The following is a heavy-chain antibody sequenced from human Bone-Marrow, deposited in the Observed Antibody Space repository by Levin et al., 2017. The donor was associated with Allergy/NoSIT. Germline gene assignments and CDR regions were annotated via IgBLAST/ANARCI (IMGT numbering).Heavy chain of an antibody. CDR3: ARMATTGTLDQ. Sequence: TLSLPCTFSWFSLRTSGVRVCWIRQPPGKALEWLARIDWDNDTFYSTSLKTRLSIFKDTSKNQVVLTMTNMDPVDTATYYCARMATTGTLDQWGQGTLVTVSS. D-gene: IGHD1-1*01. CDR1: WFSLRTSGVR. J-gene: IGHJ4*02. CDR2: IDWDNDT. V-gene: IGHV2-70*04.